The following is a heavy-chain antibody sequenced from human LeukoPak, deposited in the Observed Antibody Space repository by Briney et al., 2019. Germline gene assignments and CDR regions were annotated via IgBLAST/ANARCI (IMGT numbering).Heavy chain of an antibody. CDR3: AKLMRHMMEDVYDI. D-gene: IGHD2-21*01. J-gene: IGHJ3*02. V-gene: IGHV3-23*01. CDR1: GFTLGSFG. CDR2: ISGTGLST. Sequence: PGGSLRLSCAASGFTLGSFGVSWVRQAPGKGLEWVSFISGTGLSTYYADSVKGRFTISRDNSKSTLFMQMNSLRVEDTAVYYCAKLMRHMMEDVYDIWGQGTMVTVSS.